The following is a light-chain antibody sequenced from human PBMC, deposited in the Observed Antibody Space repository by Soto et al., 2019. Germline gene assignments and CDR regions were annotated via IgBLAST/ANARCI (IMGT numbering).Light chain of an antibody. V-gene: IGLV2-23*02. CDR2: EVN. CDR3: CSSGASPKYV. Sequence: QSALTQPASVSGSPGQSITISCTGTSSNVGSYKLVSWYQQHPGKAPKLMIFEVNKRPSGVSNRFSGSKSGNTASLTISGLKVEDEAHYYCCSSGASPKYVFGNGTKLTV. CDR1: SSNVGSYKL. J-gene: IGLJ1*01.